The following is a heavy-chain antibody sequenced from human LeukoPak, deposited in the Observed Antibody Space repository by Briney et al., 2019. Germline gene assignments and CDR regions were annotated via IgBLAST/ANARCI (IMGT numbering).Heavy chain of an antibody. CDR3: ARGNRVYSGYDGWGSSGGYNFDY. V-gene: IGHV1-2*02. J-gene: IGHJ4*02. CDR1: GYTFTGYY. D-gene: IGHD5-12*01. Sequence: ASVKVSCKASGYTFTGYYMHWVRQAPGQGLEWMGWINPNRGGTNYAQKFQGRATMTRDTYIRTAYMELSRLRSDATAVYYCARGNRVYSGYDGWGSSGGYNFDYWGQGTLVTVSS. CDR2: INPNRGGT.